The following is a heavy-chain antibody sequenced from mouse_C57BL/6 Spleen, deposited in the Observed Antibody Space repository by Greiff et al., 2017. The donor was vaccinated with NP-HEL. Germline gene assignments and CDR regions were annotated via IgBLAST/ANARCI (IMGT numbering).Heavy chain of an antibody. CDR2: ISYDGSN. CDR3: ARDYYGSTGYFDV. J-gene: IGHJ1*03. CDR1: GYSITSGYY. Sequence: EVKLQESGPGLVKPSQSLSLTCSVTGYSITSGYYWNWIRQFPGNKLEWMGYISYDGSNNYNPSLKNRISITRDTSKNQFFLKLNSVTTEDTATYYCARDYYGSTGYFDVWGTGTTVTVSS. V-gene: IGHV3-6*01. D-gene: IGHD1-1*01.